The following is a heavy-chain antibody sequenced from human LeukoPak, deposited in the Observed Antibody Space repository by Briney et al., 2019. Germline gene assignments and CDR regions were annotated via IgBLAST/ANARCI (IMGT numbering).Heavy chain of an antibody. V-gene: IGHV4-39*01. CDR3: ARTDADIVVVVAATYWYFDL. D-gene: IGHD2-15*01. CDR2: IYYSGST. J-gene: IGHJ2*01. CDR1: GGSISSSSYY. Sequence: SETLPLTCTVSGGSISSSSYYWGWIRQPPGKGLEWIGSIYYSGSTYYNPSLKSRVTISVDTSKNQFSLKLSSVTAADTAVYYCARTDADIVVVVAATYWYFDLWGRGTLVTVSS.